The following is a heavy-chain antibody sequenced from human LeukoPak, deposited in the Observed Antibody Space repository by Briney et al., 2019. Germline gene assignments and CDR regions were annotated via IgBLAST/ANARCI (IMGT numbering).Heavy chain of an antibody. CDR2: IYHSGST. Sequence: SETLSLTCTVSGGSISSYYWSWIRQPPGKGLEWIGYIYHSGSTYYNPSLKSRVTTSVDRSKSQFSLKLSSVTAADTAVYYCARATAAGTPPHWYFDLWGRGTLVTVSS. CDR1: GGSISSYY. D-gene: IGHD6-13*01. V-gene: IGHV4-59*12. J-gene: IGHJ2*01. CDR3: ARATAAGTPPHWYFDL.